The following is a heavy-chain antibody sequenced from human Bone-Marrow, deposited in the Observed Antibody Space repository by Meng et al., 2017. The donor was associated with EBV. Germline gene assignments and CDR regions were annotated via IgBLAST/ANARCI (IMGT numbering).Heavy chain of an antibody. V-gene: IGHV3-21*01. CDR2: ISSDSSYI. CDR1: GFTFSTYS. J-gene: IGHJ4*02. D-gene: IGHD3-22*01. CDR3: ARDRSYYDSSGYYYISWFDY. Sequence: EVQLVESGGXXXXXGXSLXLSCAASGFTFSTYSMNWVRQAPGKGLEWVSSISSDSSYIHYADSVKGRFTISRDNAKNSLYLQTNSLRAEDTAVYYCARDRSYYDSSGYYYISWFDYWGQGTLVTVS.